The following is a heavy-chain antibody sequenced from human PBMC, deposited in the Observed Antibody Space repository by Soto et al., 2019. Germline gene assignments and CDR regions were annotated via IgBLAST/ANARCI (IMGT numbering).Heavy chain of an antibody. Sequence: ASVKVSCRSSGYTFTSYGYTWVRQAPGQGLEWLGWTSPYFGKTNYAQKFQGRMTLTTDTSMGTAFMELKSLRSDDAAVYYCARDLQAVDGTIDYWGPGTLVTVSS. CDR1: GYTFTSYG. CDR2: TSPYFGKT. J-gene: IGHJ4*02. CDR3: ARDLQAVDGTIDY. D-gene: IGHD6-19*01. V-gene: IGHV1-18*01.